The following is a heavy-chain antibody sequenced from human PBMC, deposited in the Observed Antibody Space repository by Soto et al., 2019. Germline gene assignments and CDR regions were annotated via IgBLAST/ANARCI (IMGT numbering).Heavy chain of an antibody. Sequence: QVQLVQSGAELRKPGSSVKVSCKASGGTFSDYTINWVRQAPGQRLEWMGGIIPIFDTANYAEKFQGRVTITADESTITSFMEVSSLRSEDTAVYYCARNGTLTGYSYGMDVWGQGTMVTVSS. D-gene: IGHD1-1*01. J-gene: IGHJ6*02. V-gene: IGHV1-69*01. CDR2: IIPIFDTA. CDR3: ARNGTLTGYSYGMDV. CDR1: GGTFSDYT.